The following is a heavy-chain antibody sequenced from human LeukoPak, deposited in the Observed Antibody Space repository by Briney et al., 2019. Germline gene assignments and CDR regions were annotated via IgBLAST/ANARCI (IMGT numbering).Heavy chain of an antibody. Sequence: ASVKVSCKASGYTFTSYYMHWVRQAPGQGLEWMGWMNPNSGNTGYAQKFQGRVTITRNTSISTAYMELSSLRSEDTAVYYCARGFPSDGHDYGDYGSDYYYYMDVWGKGTTVTVSS. J-gene: IGHJ6*03. CDR2: MNPNSGNT. V-gene: IGHV1-8*03. CDR1: GYTFTSYY. CDR3: ARGFPSDGHDYGDYGSDYYYYMDV. D-gene: IGHD4-17*01.